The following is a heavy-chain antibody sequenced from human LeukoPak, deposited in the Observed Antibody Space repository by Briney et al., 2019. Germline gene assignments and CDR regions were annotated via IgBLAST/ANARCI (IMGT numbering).Heavy chain of an antibody. D-gene: IGHD5-18*01. CDR3: ARGYSYADY. Sequence: PSETLSLTCAVYGESFSGYYWSWIRQPPGKGLEWIGETNHSGSTNYNPSLKSRVTISVDTSKNQFSLKLSSVTAADTAVYYCARGYSYADYWGQGTLVTVSS. V-gene: IGHV4-34*01. J-gene: IGHJ4*02. CDR1: GESFSGYY. CDR2: TNHSGST.